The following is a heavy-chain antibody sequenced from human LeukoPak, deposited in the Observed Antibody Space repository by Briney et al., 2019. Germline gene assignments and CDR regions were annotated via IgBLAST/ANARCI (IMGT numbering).Heavy chain of an antibody. J-gene: IGHJ4*02. CDR3: ARHPSGSYLYYFDY. CDR1: GGSISTFY. D-gene: IGHD1-26*01. V-gene: IGHV4-59*08. Sequence: SETLSLTCTVSGGSISTFYWSWLRQPPGKGLEWIGYIFHTSHSNHNPSLKGRVTISVDTSKNQFSLNLNSVTAADTAVYYCARHPSGSYLYYFDYWGQGTLITVSS. CDR2: IFHTSHS.